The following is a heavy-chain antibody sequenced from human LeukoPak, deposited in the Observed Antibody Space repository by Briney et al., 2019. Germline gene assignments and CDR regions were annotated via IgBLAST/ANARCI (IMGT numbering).Heavy chain of an antibody. CDR1: GGSISSSSYY. CDR2: IYYSGST. CDR3: VGYCSGGSCYSLFFVAPNWFDP. J-gene: IGHJ5*02. Sequence: PSETLSLTCTVSGGSISSSSYYWGWIRQPPGTGLEWIGSIYYSGSTYYNPSLKSRVTISVDTSKNQFSLKLSSVTAADTAVYYCVGYCSGGSCYSLFFVAPNWFDPWGQGTLVTVSS. D-gene: IGHD2-15*01. V-gene: IGHV4-39*07.